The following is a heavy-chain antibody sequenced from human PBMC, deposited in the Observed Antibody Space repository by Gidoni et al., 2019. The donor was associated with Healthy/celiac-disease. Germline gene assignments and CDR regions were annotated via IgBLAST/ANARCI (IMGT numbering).Heavy chain of an antibody. V-gene: IGHV3-48*03. CDR1: GVTFSSYE. J-gene: IGHJ4*02. CDR3: SRDPAAVAGTRG. D-gene: IGHD6-19*01. CDR2: ISSIGSTI. Sequence: EVQLVESGGGLVQPGGSLRLSCAASGVTFSSYEMNWVRQAPGKGLEWVSYISSIGSTIYYADSVKCRFTISRDNAKNSLYLQMTSLRAEDTAVYYCSRDPAAVAGTRGWGQGTLVTASS.